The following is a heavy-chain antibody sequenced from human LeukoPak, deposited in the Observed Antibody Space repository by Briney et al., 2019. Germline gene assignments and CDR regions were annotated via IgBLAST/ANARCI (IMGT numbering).Heavy chain of an antibody. D-gene: IGHD4-17*01. Sequence: PGGSLRLSCAASGFTFSSYGMHWVRQAPGKGLEWVAVIWYDGSNKYYADSVKGRFTISRDNSKNTLYLQMNSLRAEDTAVYYCARETSATVTTDSDAFDIWGRGTMVTVSS. CDR1: GFTFSSYG. CDR2: IWYDGSNK. V-gene: IGHV3-33*01. J-gene: IGHJ3*02. CDR3: ARETSATVTTDSDAFDI.